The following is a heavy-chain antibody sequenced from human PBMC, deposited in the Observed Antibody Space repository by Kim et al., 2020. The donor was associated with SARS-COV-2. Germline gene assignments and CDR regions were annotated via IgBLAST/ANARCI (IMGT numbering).Heavy chain of an antibody. V-gene: IGHV1-18*01. Sequence: KLQGRATMTTDTSTSTAYMELRSLRSDDTAVYYCARGIYCSGGSRYEFDYWGQGTLVTVSS. J-gene: IGHJ4*02. D-gene: IGHD2-15*01. CDR3: ARGIYCSGGSRYEFDY.